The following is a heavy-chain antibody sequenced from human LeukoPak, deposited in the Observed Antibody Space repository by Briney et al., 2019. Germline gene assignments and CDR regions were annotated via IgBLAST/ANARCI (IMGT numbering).Heavy chain of an antibody. J-gene: IGHJ4*02. V-gene: IGHV3-23*01. CDR3: AKDTSIGRYCTNGVCSPFDY. D-gene: IGHD2-8*01. CDR1: GFTFSSYA. Sequence: PGGSLRLSCAGSGFTFSSYAMSWVRRAPGKGLEGVSAISDTGATTYDANSVKGRFTISRDKSRSTLYLQMNSLRAEDTALYYCAKDTSIGRYCTNGVCSPFDYWGQGTLVTVSS. CDR2: ISDTGATT.